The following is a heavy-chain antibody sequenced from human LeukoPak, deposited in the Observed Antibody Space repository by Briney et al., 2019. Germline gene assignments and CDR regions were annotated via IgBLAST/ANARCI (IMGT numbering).Heavy chain of an antibody. J-gene: IGHJ4*02. CDR3: GKDYYDSSGHLGSPFIDY. D-gene: IGHD3-22*01. CDR2: ISYDGSNK. V-gene: IGHV3-30-3*01. Sequence: GGSLRLSCAASGFTFSSYAMHWVRQAPGKGLEWVAVISYDGSNKYYADSVKGRFTISRDNSKNTLYLQMNSLRAEDTAVYYCGKDYYDSSGHLGSPFIDYWGQRTLVTVSS. CDR1: GFTFSSYA.